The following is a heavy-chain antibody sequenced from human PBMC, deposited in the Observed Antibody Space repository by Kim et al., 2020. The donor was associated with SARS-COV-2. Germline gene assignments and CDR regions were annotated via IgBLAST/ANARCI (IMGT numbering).Heavy chain of an antibody. V-gene: IGHV4-38-2*02. CDR1: GYSISSGYY. J-gene: IGHJ4*02. Sequence: SETLSLTCTVSGYSISSGYYWGWIRQPPGKGLEWIGNIYHSGSTYYNPSLKSRVTISVDTSKNQFSLKLSSVTAADTAVYYCARVSVPAAIGYWGQGTLV. CDR3: ARVSVPAAIGY. CDR2: IYHSGST. D-gene: IGHD2-2*01.